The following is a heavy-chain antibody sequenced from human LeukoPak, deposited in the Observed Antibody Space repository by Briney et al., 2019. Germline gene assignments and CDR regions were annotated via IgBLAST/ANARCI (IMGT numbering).Heavy chain of an antibody. J-gene: IGHJ3*02. CDR2: ISAYNGNT. V-gene: IGHV1-18*01. D-gene: IGHD1-26*01. CDR3: ARESGIVGAQSDAFDI. CDR1: GYTLTSYG. Sequence: ASVKVSCKASGYTLTSYGISWVRQAPGQGREWMGWISAYNGNTNYAQKLQGRVTMTTDTSTSTAYMELRSLRSDDTAVYYCARESGIVGAQSDAFDIWGQGTMVTVSS.